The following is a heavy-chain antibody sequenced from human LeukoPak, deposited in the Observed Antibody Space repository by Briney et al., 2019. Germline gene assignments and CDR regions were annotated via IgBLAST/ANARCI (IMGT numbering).Heavy chain of an antibody. J-gene: IGHJ5*02. D-gene: IGHD1-26*01. CDR1: GYTFTSYY. CDR3: ARASGGQNWFDP. CDR2: INPSGGST. Sequence: GASVKVSCKASGYTFTSYYMHWVRQAPGQGLEWMGIINPSGGSTSYAQKFQGRVTMTRDMSTGTVYMELSSLRSEDAAVYYCARASGGQNWFDPWGQGTLVTVSS. V-gene: IGHV1-46*01.